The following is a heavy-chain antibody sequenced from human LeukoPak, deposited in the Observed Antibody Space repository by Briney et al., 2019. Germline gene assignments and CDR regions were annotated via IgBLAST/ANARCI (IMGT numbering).Heavy chain of an antibody. D-gene: IGHD5-18*01. CDR2: ISGSGGSI. V-gene: IGHV3-23*01. CDR1: GFTFSNYV. Sequence: GGSLRLSCAASGFTFSNYVMSWVRQAPGKGLEWVSGISGSGGSIYYADSVKGRFTISRDSSKNTLDLQMNSLRAEDTAVYYCAKHGDTAMWLDYWGQGTLVTVSS. CDR3: AKHGDTAMWLDY. J-gene: IGHJ4*02.